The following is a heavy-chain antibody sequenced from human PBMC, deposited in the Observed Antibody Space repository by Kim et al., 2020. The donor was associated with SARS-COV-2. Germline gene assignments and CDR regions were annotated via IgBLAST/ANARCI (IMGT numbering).Heavy chain of an antibody. D-gene: IGHD3-10*02. Sequence: ASVKVSCKTSGYTFISYAVHWVRQAPGQRLEWMRWINTGNGNAEYSQSFQGRVTITRDTSASTAYMELSSLRSEDTAVYYCARDGLGVEAAQKGFLDYWG. V-gene: IGHV1-3*04. CDR1: GYTFISYA. J-gene: IGHJ4*01. CDR2: INTGNGNA. CDR3: ARDGLGVEAAQKGFLDY.